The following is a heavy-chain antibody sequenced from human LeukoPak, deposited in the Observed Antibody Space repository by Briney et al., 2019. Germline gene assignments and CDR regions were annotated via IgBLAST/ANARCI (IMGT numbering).Heavy chain of an antibody. CDR3: AKDRRGSSNWPYYFEY. J-gene: IGHJ4*02. CDR1: GFTFSSYA. D-gene: IGHD6-13*01. Sequence: GGSLRLSCAVSGFTFSSYAMAWVRQTPEKGLEWVSSLSGGGGNTYYADSVKGRFTISRDNSKNTLYLQMNSLRAEDTAIYYCAKDRRGSSNWPYYFEYWGQGTLVTVSS. V-gene: IGHV3-23*01. CDR2: LSGGGGNT.